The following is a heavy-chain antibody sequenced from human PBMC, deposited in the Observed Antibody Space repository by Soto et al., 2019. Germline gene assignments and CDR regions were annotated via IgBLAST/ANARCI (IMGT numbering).Heavy chain of an antibody. CDR1: GFSLSDYS. V-gene: IGHV3-11*06. Sequence: QVQLVESGGGLVKPGGSLTLSCAASGFSLSDYSMSWIRQAPGKGLEWVSYISSSISYTHYADSVKGRFTASRDNAKNSVFLHLNRLRAEDTSVYYCARDGQTYGQGDYWGQGTLVTVS. J-gene: IGHJ4*02. D-gene: IGHD3-10*01. CDR2: ISSSISYT. CDR3: ARDGQTYGQGDY.